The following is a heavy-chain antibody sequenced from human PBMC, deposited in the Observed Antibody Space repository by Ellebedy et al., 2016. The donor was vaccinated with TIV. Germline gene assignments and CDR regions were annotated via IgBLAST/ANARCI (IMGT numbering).Heavy chain of an antibody. CDR3: VRDLHWAFDI. J-gene: IGHJ3*02. CDR2: INGDGGFT. CDR1: GFTFSRHW. D-gene: IGHD1-1*01. V-gene: IGHV3-74*01. Sequence: GESLKISCAASGFTFSRHWMHWIRQAPGKGLVWLSRINGDGGFTSHADFVKGRFTISRDNAKNSLYLQMNSLRDADTAVYYCVRDLHWAFDIWGQGTVVTVSS.